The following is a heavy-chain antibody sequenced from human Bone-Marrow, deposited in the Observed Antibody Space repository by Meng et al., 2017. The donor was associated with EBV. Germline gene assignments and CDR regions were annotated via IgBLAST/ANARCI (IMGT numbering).Heavy chain of an antibody. V-gene: IGHV4-30-2*01. CDR2: IYHSGTT. D-gene: IGHD2-21*02. CDR3: ARVNCGGDCYSFDY. Sequence: QLQLQDAGSGLWKPSQTLSPTCAVSGGSISSYSWSWIRQPPGKGLEWIGYIYHSGTTYYKSSLKSRVTISVDTSKNQFSLKLSSVTAADTAVYYCARVNCGGDCYSFDYWGQGTLVTVSS. J-gene: IGHJ4*02. CDR1: GGSISSYS.